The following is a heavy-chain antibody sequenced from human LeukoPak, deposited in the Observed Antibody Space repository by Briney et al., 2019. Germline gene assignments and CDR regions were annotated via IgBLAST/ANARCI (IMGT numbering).Heavy chain of an antibody. CDR1: GFAFNMFA. CDR3: ARQQRIRHCSEGVCTEGYYFDY. V-gene: IGHV3-23*01. Sequence: PGGSLRLSCAGTGFAFNMFAIDWVRQAPGKGLEWVSALSRGGSTINYADSVKGRFTISRDKSQNSVFLQLNSLRPEDTAVYYCARQQRIRHCSEGVCTEGYYFDYWGQGTLVTVSS. D-gene: IGHD2-15*01. J-gene: IGHJ4*02. CDR2: LSRGGSTI.